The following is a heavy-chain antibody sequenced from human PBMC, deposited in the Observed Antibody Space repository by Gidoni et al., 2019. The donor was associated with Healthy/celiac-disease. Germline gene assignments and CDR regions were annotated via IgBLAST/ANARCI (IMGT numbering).Heavy chain of an antibody. J-gene: IGHJ4*02. CDR2: ISWNSGSI. CDR1: GFTFDDYA. V-gene: IGHV3-9*01. CDR3: AKDIGPRAALDY. Sequence: EVQLVESGGGLVQPGRSLRLSCAASGFTFDDYAMHWVRQAPGKGLEWVSGISWNSGSIGYADSVKGRFTISRDNAKNSLYLQMNSLRAEDTALYYCAKDIGPRAALDYWGQGTLVTVSS. D-gene: IGHD6-6*01.